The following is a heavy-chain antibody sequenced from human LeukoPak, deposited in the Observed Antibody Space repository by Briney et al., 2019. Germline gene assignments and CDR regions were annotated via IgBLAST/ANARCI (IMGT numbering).Heavy chain of an antibody. Sequence: ASVKVSCKASGYTFTGYYMHWVRQAPGQGLEWVGWINPNSGGTNYAQKFQGRVTMTRDTSISTAYMELSRLRSDDTAVYYCARALGYCSGGSCYAYNWFDPWGQGTLVTVSS. D-gene: IGHD2-15*01. CDR3: ARALGYCSGGSCYAYNWFDP. CDR1: GYTFTGYY. CDR2: INPNSGGT. V-gene: IGHV1-2*02. J-gene: IGHJ5*02.